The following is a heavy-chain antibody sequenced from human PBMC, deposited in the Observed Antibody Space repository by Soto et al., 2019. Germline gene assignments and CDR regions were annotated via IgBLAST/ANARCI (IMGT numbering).Heavy chain of an antibody. V-gene: IGHV1-46*01. J-gene: IGHJ6*02. CDR1: GFIFTNFF. D-gene: IGHD2-2*01. Sequence: ASVKVSCKASGFIFTNFFMHWVRQAPGQGPEWMGVINPSGTPSSYAQKFQDRLTMTRETSTSTVYMELNSLTSEDTAIYYCAREDRDRETGLVPAAIDGMDVWGQ. CDR2: INPSGTPS. CDR3: AREDRDRETGLVPAAIDGMDV.